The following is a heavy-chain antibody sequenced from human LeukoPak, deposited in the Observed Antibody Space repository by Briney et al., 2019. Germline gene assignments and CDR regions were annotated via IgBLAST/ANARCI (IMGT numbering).Heavy chain of an antibody. V-gene: IGHV3-23*01. CDR3: AKGAEIDH. Sequence: GGSLRLSCAASGFNFNNFAMSWVRQAPGKGLEWLSAMTGPADTTYYAESVKGRFTISRDYSKSMVFLQMYSLRVEDTAIYYCAKGAEIDHWGQGTLVTVSS. CDR1: GFNFNNFA. CDR2: MTGPADTT. J-gene: IGHJ4*02.